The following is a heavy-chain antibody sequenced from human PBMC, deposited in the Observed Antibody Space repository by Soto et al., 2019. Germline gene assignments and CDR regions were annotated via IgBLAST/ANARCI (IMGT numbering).Heavy chain of an antibody. D-gene: IGHD2-8*02. CDR1: GFTFSSYS. CDR3: ARDPKSGISYLDS. CDR2: IGGTGTTK. J-gene: IGHJ4*02. Sequence: EVQVVESGGGLAQPGESLTLSCRASGFTFSSYSMNWVRQAPGRGLEWVSFIGGTGTTKYYADSVKGRFTISRDNAGNSLYLQMTSLRADDTAVYYCARDPKSGISYLDSWGQGVLVTVSS. V-gene: IGHV3-48*01.